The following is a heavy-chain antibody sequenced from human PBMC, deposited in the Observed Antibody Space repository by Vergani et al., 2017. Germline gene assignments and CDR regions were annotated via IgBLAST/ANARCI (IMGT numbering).Heavy chain of an antibody. CDR2: IIPIFGTA. CDR1: GGTFSSYA. J-gene: IGHJ6*02. V-gene: IGHV1-69*18. Sequence: QVQLVQSGAEVKKPGSSVKVSCKASGGTFSSYAISWVRQAPGQGLEWMGRIIPIFGTANYAQKFQGRVTITADESTSTAYMELSSLRSEDTAVYYCARGSVRGVIDYYYGMDVWGQGTTVTVSS. D-gene: IGHD3-10*01. CDR3: ARGSVRGVIDYYYGMDV.